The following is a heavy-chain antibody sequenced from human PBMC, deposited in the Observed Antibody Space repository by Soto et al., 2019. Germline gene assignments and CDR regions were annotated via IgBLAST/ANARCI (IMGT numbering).Heavy chain of an antibody. CDR1: GFSFSAYY. J-gene: IGHJ4*02. V-gene: IGHV3-7*03. CDR2: IKSDGSEQ. CDR3: SRENWFQDY. D-gene: IGHD3-10*01. Sequence: PEGSLRLSCVASGFSFSAYYMTWVRQAPGKGLEWVASIKSDGSEQYYVDSVKGRFTISRDNAKNSLYLQMNSLRAGDTGLYYCSRENWFQDYWGQGTLVTVSS.